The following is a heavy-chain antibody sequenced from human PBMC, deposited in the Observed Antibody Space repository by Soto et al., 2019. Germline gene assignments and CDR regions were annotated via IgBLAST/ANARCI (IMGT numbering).Heavy chain of an antibody. D-gene: IGHD3-10*01. J-gene: IGHJ4*02. Sequence: QVQLQESGPGLVKPSQTLSLTCTVSGGSISSGGYYWSWIRQHPGKGLEWIGYIYYSGSTYYTPSLTSRVTISVDTSKNQFSLKLSSVTAADTAVYYCARDSSDYGSGSYSLDYWGQGTLVTVSS. CDR3: ARDSSDYGSGSYSLDY. V-gene: IGHV4-31*03. CDR2: IYYSGST. CDR1: GGSISSGGYY.